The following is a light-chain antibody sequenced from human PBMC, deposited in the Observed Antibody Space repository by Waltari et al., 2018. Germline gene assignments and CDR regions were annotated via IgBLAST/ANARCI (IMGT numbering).Light chain of an antibody. CDR3: LQYDSLPWT. V-gene: IGKV1-33*01. CDR2: DAS. CDR1: QDITTF. J-gene: IGKJ1*01. Sequence: DIQMTQSPSSLSASVGHRVTITCQANQDITTFLNWYQQKPGNAHKLLIYDASDLETGVPSRFSGSGSGTEFAFTINSLQPEDIATYYCLQYDSLPWTFGQGTKVDI.